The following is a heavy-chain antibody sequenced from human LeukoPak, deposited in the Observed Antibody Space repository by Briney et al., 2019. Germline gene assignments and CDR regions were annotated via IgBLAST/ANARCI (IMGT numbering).Heavy chain of an antibody. V-gene: IGHV4-4*02. CDR2: INHSGST. CDR3: ARRSGGRYSYGRVSYYYYYMDV. Sequence: LRRTLSLTCTVSGGSISSRNWWSWVRQPPGKGLEWIGEINHSGSTNYNPSLKSRVTISVDTSKNQFSLKLSSVTAADTAVYYCARRSGGRYSYGRVSYYYYYMDVWGKGTTVTVSS. CDR1: GGSISSRNW. J-gene: IGHJ6*03. D-gene: IGHD5-18*01.